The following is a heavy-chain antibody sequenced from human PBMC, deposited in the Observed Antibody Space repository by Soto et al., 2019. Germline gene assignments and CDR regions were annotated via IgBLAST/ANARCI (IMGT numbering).Heavy chain of an antibody. CDR3: ARAGRLPKPSWFDP. Sequence: GGSLRLSCAASGFTISSYLMHWVSKTPGKGLVWVSRINSDGSSTSYADSVKGRFTISRDNAKNTLYLQMNSLRAEDTAVYYCARAGRLPKPSWFDPWGQGTLVTVSS. J-gene: IGHJ5*02. D-gene: IGHD5-12*01. V-gene: IGHV3-74*01. CDR1: GFTISSYL. CDR2: INSDGSST.